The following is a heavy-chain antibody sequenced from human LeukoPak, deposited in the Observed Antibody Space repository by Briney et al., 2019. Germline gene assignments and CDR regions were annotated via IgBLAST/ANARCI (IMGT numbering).Heavy chain of an antibody. D-gene: IGHD3-9*01. CDR3: ARGLSLYYDILTGPDYFDY. CDR1: GGSISSSSYY. Sequence: RTSETLSLTCTVSGGSISSSSYYWGWIRQPPGKGLEWIGYIYYSGSTYYNPSLKSRVTISVDTSKNQFSLKLSSVTAADTAVYYCARGLSLYYDILTGPDYFDYWGQGTLVTVSS. CDR2: IYYSGST. J-gene: IGHJ4*02. V-gene: IGHV4-30-4*08.